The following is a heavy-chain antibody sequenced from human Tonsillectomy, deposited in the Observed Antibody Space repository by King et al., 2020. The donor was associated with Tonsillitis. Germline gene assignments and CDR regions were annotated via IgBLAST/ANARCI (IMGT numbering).Heavy chain of an antibody. V-gene: IGHV2-5*01. CDR2: IFWNDDK. CDR3: IQRFRVGYGVPVFDY. J-gene: IGHJ4*02. D-gene: IGHD4/OR15-4a*01. Sequence: TLKEPGPTLEKPTQTLTLTCSFSGFSLTTSGVGVGWIRQPPGKALEWLALIFWNDDKRYSPSVKSRVSITKDTSKNQVVLTMANVDPVDTATYYCIQRFRVGYGVPVFDYWGQGTLVTVSS. CDR1: GFSLTTSGVG.